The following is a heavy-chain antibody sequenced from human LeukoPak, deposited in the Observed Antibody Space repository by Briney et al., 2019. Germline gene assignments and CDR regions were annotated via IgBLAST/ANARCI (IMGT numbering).Heavy chain of an antibody. CDR1: VLTFRRYG. CDR2: IRFDGTSQ. V-gene: IGHV3-33*01. Sequence: GWGLSLSRAPSVLTFRRYGMHGVRPAPAKGLEGVAVIRFDGTSQYYADSVKGRFTISRDNSKNTLSLQMNSLRAEDTAVYYCARGGYTYGFFDYWGQGTLVTVSS. J-gene: IGHJ4*02. CDR3: ARGGYTYGFFDY. D-gene: IGHD6-13*01.